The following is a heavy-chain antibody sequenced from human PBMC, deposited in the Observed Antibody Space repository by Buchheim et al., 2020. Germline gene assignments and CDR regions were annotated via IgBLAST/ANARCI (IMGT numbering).Heavy chain of an antibody. J-gene: IGHJ4*02. D-gene: IGHD3-16*01. CDR1: GFTFSNYD. CDR3: ARGRGGIYYFEY. Sequence: EVQLVESGGGLVQPGGSLRLSCAVSGFTFSNYDMHWVRQSTGKGLEWVSSIGTAGDSYYPGSVKGRLTISRENDMNSLYLQMNNLRAGDTAVYYCARGRGGIYYFEYWGQGTL. V-gene: IGHV3-13*01. CDR2: IGTAGDS.